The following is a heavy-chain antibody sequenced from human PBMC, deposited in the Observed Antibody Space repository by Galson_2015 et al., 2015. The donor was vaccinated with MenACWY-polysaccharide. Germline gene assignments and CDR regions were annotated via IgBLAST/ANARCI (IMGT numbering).Heavy chain of an antibody. Sequence: ALRLSCAASGFTFSSYWMHWVRHVPGKGLVWVSRISSDGSSTSYADSVKGRFTISRDNAKNTLHLQMNSLRVEDTAVYYCARVKGVYSYDWHYPYYFDYWVQGTLVAVSS. V-gene: IGHV3-74*01. D-gene: IGHD1-7*01. CDR3: ARVKGVYSYDWHYPYYFDY. CDR1: GFTFSSYW. CDR2: ISSDGSST. J-gene: IGHJ4*02.